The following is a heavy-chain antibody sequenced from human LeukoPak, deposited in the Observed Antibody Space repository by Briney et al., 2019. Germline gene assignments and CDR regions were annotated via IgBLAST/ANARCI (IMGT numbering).Heavy chain of an antibody. J-gene: IGHJ4*02. V-gene: IGHV1-69*05. CDR2: IIPIFGTA. D-gene: IGHD3-3*01. CDR3: ARGGEQITIFGVVTPYYFDY. Sequence: SVKVSCKASGGTFSSYAISWVRQAPGQGLEWMGGIIPIFGTANYAQKFQGRVTITTDESTSTAYMELSSLRSEDTAVYYCARGGEQITIFGVVTPYYFDYWGQGTLVTVSS. CDR1: GGTFSSYA.